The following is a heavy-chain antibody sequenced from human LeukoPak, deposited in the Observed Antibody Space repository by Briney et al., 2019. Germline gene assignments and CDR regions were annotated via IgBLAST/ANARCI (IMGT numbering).Heavy chain of an antibody. Sequence: SVKVSCKASGDIFSKYGISWVRQAPGQGLEWMGGITPISDPPSYAQNFQGRLTITTDESTSTFYMELSSLRSEDTAVYYCARSGYCSSTSCYENWFDPWGQGTLVTVSS. CDR1: GDIFSKYG. V-gene: IGHV1-69*05. J-gene: IGHJ5*02. CDR2: ITPISDPP. CDR3: ARSGYCSSTSCYENWFDP. D-gene: IGHD2-2*01.